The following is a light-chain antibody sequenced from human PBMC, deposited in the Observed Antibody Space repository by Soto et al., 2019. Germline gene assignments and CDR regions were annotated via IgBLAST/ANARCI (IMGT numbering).Light chain of an antibody. CDR2: EVT. J-gene: IGLJ1*01. Sequence: QSVLTQPPSASGSPGQSVSISCTGTSSDVSRFNYVSWYQQHPGKAPKLIIYEVTKRPSGVPDRFSGSKSGNTASLTVSGLRAEDEADYYCSSYAGSNNFVFGTGTKVTVL. CDR3: SSYAGSNNFV. CDR1: SSDVSRFNY. V-gene: IGLV2-8*01.